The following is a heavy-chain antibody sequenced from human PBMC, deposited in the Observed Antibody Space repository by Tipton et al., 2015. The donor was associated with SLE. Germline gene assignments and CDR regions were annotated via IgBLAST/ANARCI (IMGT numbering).Heavy chain of an antibody. Sequence: SLRLSCAASGFTFSSYWMTWVRQAPGKGLEWVANIKQDGSEKYYVDSVKGRFTISRDNGKNSLYLQMNSLRAEDTAVYYCARTGYSSSWLYFQHWGQGTLVTVSS. CDR1: GFTFSSYW. V-gene: IGHV3-7*03. D-gene: IGHD6-13*01. CDR3: ARTGYSSSWLYFQH. CDR2: IKQDGSEK. J-gene: IGHJ1*01.